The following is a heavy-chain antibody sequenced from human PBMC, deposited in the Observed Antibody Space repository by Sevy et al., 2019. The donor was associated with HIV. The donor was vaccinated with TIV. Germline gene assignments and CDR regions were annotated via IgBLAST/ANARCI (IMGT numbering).Heavy chain of an antibody. CDR3: ARTQYYDFWSGYPDYYGMDV. D-gene: IGHD3-3*01. Sequence: SETLSLTCAVYGGSFSGYYWSWIRQPPGKGLEWMGEINNSESTNYNPSLKRRVTISVDTSKNQFSLKLSSVTGSAPVVYYCARTQYYDFWSGYPDYYGMDVWGKGTTVTVSS. CDR1: GGSFSGYY. J-gene: IGHJ6*04. CDR2: INNSEST. V-gene: IGHV4-34*01.